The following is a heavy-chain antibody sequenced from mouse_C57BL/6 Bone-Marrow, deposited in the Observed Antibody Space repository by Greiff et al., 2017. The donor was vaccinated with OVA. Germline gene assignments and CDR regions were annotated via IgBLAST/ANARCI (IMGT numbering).Heavy chain of an antibody. V-gene: IGHV1-81*01. Sequence: VQLQQSGAELARPGASVKLSCKASGYTFTSYGISWVKQRTGQGLEWIGEIYPRSGNTYYNEKFKGKATLTADKSSSTVYMELRSLTSEDSAVYFCARRSYWPMDYWGQGTSVTVSS. D-gene: IGHD1-1*01. J-gene: IGHJ4*01. CDR2: IYPRSGNT. CDR1: GYTFTSYG. CDR3: ARRSYWPMDY.